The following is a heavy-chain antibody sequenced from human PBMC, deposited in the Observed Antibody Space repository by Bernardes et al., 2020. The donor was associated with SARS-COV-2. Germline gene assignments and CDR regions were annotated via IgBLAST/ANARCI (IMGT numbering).Heavy chain of an antibody. Sequence: GGSLRLSCAASGFTSGFTFSSYGMNWVRQAPGKGLEWVSGISGGGSSTYYAYSVKGRFTISRDSSKNTLYLQMNSLRAEDTAVYYCAKVGCSSTSCYDVLPSYYYYGMDVWGQGATVTVSS. J-gene: IGHJ6*02. V-gene: IGHV3-23*01. D-gene: IGHD2-2*01. CDR2: ISGGGSST. CDR3: AKVGCSSTSCYDVLPSYYYYGMDV. CDR1: GFTSGFTFSSYG.